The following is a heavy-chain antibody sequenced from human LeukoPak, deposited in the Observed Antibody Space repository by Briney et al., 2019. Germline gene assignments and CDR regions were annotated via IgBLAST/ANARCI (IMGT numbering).Heavy chain of an antibody. D-gene: IGHD2-2*01. Sequence: ASVKVSCKASGGTFSSYAISWVRQAPGQGLEWMGGIIPIFGTANYAQKSQGRVTITADESTSTAYMELSSLRSEDTAVYYCARDRGVVPAAIGSYYYMDVWGKGTTVTVSS. V-gene: IGHV1-69*13. J-gene: IGHJ6*03. CDR1: GGTFSSYA. CDR3: ARDRGVVPAAIGSYYYMDV. CDR2: IIPIFGTA.